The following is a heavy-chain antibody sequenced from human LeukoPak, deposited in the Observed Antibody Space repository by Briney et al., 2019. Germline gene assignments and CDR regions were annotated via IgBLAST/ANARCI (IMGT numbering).Heavy chain of an antibody. J-gene: IGHJ6*03. Sequence: GGSLRLSCAASGFTFSNAWMSWVRQSPGKGLEWVGRIKSKTDGGTTDYAAPVKGRFTISRDDSKNTLYLQMNSLKTDDTAVYYCTTGIGGPPLWYYYMDVWGKGTTVTVSS. CDR3: TTGIGGPPLWYYYMDV. V-gene: IGHV3-15*01. D-gene: IGHD2-15*01. CDR2: IKSKTDGGTT. CDR1: GFTFSNAW.